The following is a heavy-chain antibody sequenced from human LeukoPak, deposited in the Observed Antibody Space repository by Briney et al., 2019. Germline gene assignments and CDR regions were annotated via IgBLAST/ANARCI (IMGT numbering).Heavy chain of an antibody. D-gene: IGHD3-22*01. CDR2: MNPNSGDR. Sequence: EASVKVSCKASGYTFSSYDINWVRQATGQGLEWMGWMNPNSGDRDYAQKFQGRVTMTRDTSISTAYMELSRLRSDDTAVYYCAREVLYYDSSGDLHYFDYWGQGTLVTVSS. V-gene: IGHV1-2*02. CDR1: GYTFSSYD. J-gene: IGHJ4*02. CDR3: AREVLYYDSSGDLHYFDY.